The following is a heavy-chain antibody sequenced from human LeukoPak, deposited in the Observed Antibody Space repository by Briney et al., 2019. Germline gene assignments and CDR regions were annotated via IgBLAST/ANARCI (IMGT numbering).Heavy chain of an antibody. J-gene: IGHJ6*03. CDR1: GFTFSSYA. Sequence: GSLRLSCAASGFTFSSYAMSWVRQAPGKGLEWVSAISGSGGSTYYADSVKGRFTISRDNSKNTLYLQMNSLRAEDTAVYYCARTRSGYEEAYYYYYMDVWGKGTTVTVSS. V-gene: IGHV3-23*01. CDR3: ARTRSGYEEAYYYYYMDV. D-gene: IGHD5-12*01. CDR2: ISGSGGST.